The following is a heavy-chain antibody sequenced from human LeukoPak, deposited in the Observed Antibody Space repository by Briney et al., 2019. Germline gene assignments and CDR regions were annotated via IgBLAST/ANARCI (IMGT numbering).Heavy chain of an antibody. J-gene: IGHJ4*02. CDR1: GFTFDDYA. V-gene: IGHV3-9*01. CDR3: AKDTAYYYDSSGYTFDY. CDR2: ISWNSGSI. Sequence: AGRSLRLSCAASGFTFDDYAMHWVRQAPGKGLEWVSGISWNSGSIGYADSVKGRFTISRDDAKSSLYLQMNSLRAEDTALYYCAKDTAYYYDSSGYTFDYWGQGTLVTVSS. D-gene: IGHD3-22*01.